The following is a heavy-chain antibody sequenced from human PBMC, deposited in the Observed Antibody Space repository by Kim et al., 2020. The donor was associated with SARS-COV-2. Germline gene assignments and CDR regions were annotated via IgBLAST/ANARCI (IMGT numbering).Heavy chain of an antibody. CDR1: GYTFTGYY. D-gene: IGHD6-13*01. CDR2: INPNSGGT. V-gene: IGHV1-2*04. Sequence: ASVKVSCKASGYTFTGYYMHWVRQAPGQGLEWMGWINPNSGGTNYAQKFQGWVTMTRDTSISTAYMELSRLRSDDTAVYYCARARIAAGWGLRAFDIWGQGTMVTVSS. J-gene: IGHJ3*02. CDR3: ARARIAAGWGLRAFDI.